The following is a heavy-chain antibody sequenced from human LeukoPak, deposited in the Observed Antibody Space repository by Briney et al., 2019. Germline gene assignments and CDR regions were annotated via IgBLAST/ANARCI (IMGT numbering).Heavy chain of an antibody. CDR1: GFTFSSYA. V-gene: IGHV3-23*01. CDR2: ISGSGGST. CDR3: AKAAGYSRCWYSSTDY. Sequence: GGSLRLSCAASGFTFSSYAMSWVRQAPGKGLEWVSAISGSGGSTYYADSVKGRFTISRDNTKNSLYLQMNSLRAEDTAVYYCAKAAGYSRCWYSSTDYWGQGTLVTVSS. D-gene: IGHD6-13*01. J-gene: IGHJ4*02.